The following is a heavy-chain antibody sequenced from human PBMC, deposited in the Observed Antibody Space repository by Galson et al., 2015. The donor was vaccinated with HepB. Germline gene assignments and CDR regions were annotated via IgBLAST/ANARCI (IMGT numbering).Heavy chain of an antibody. CDR1: GYTFTSYG. V-gene: IGHV1-18*01. J-gene: IGHJ3*02. Sequence: SVKVSCKASGYTFTSYGLSWVRQAPGQGLEWMGWISAYNGNTNYAQKLQGRVTMTTDTSTSTAYMELRSLRSDDTAVYYCARDESEAVDIVATISPAHAFDIWGQGTMVTVSS. CDR2: ISAYNGNT. CDR3: ARDESEAVDIVATISPAHAFDI. D-gene: IGHD5-12*01.